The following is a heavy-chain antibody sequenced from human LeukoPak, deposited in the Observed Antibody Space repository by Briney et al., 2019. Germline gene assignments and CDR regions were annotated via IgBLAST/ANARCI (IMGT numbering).Heavy chain of an antibody. CDR1: GFTFIKYA. CDR3: AKEVGYDSSDYLVY. D-gene: IGHD3-22*01. V-gene: IGHV3-23*01. CDR2: ISGSGDST. Sequence: PGGSLRLSCAVSGFTFIKYAMSWVRQAPGKGLEWVSAISGSGDSTYYADSVKGRFTISRDNSKNTLYLQMNSLRVEDTALYYCAKEVGYDSSDYLVYWGQGTLVIVSS. J-gene: IGHJ4*02.